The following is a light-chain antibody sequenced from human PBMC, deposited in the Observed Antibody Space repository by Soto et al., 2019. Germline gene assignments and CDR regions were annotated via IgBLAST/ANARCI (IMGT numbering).Light chain of an antibody. J-gene: IGKJ1*01. Sequence: EIVMTQSPATLSVSPGQRATLSCRASQGISSSLAWYQLKPGQSPRLLIYDASTTATGIPARFSGSGSGTEFTLTISSLQSEDFAVYYCQQYDTRPHTFGQGTRVEIK. CDR2: DAS. CDR1: QGISSS. V-gene: IGKV3-15*01. CDR3: QQYDTRPHT.